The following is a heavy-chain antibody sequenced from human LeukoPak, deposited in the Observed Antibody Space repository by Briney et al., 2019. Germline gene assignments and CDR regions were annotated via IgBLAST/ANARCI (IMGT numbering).Heavy chain of an antibody. J-gene: IGHJ4*02. V-gene: IGHV4-31*03. CDR1: GGSISSGGYY. D-gene: IGHD4-17*01. CDR3: ARLASYGDYRRNFDY. Sequence: PSQTLSLTCTVSGGSISSGGYYWSWIRQHPGKGLEWIGYIYYSGSTYYNPSLKSRVTISVDTSKNQFSLKLSSVTAADTAVYYCARLASYGDYRRNFDYWGQGTLVTVSS. CDR2: IYYSGST.